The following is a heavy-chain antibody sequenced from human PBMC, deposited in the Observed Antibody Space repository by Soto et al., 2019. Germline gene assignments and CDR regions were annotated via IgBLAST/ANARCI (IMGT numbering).Heavy chain of an antibody. J-gene: IGHJ4*02. CDR2: IDHSGST. V-gene: IGHV4-34*01. CDR1: GGSLSGYY. Sequence: QVQLQQWGAGLLKPSETLSLTCAVYGGSLSGYYWSWIRQPPGKGLEWIGEIDHSGSTNYKPSLKRRVTISKDTSKNQFSLNLNSVTAADTAVYYCARGGSHAWEVLQIWGQGTLVTVSS. CDR3: ARGGSHAWEVLQI. D-gene: IGHD1-26*01.